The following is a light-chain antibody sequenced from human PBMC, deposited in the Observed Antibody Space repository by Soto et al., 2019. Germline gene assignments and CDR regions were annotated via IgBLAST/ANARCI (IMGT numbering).Light chain of an antibody. J-gene: IGLJ2*01. CDR2: EVS. V-gene: IGLV2-8*01. CDR1: SSDVGGYNY. Sequence: QSVLTQPPSASGSPGQSVTISCTGNSSDVGGYNYVSWYQQHPGKAPKLMIYEVSKRPSGVPDRFSGSKSGNTASLTVSGLQAEDEADYYCSSYAGSKVVFGGGTKVTVL. CDR3: SSYAGSKVV.